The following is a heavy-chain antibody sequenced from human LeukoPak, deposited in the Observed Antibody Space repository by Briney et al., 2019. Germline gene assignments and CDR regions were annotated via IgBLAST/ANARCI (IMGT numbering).Heavy chain of an antibody. V-gene: IGHV1-2*02. CDR3: ARHTIFGPLDAFDI. CDR1: GYTFTGYY. J-gene: IGHJ3*02. Sequence: ASVKVSCKASGYTFTGYYMHWVRQAPGQGLEWMGWINPNSGGTNYAQKFQGRVTMTRDTSISTAYMELSRLRSDDTAVYYCARHTIFGPLDAFDIWGQGTMVTVSS. D-gene: IGHD3-3*01. CDR2: INPNSGGT.